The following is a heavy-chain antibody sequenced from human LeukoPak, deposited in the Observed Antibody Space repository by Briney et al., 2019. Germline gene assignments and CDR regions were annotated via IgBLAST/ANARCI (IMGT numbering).Heavy chain of an antibody. J-gene: IGHJ4*02. Sequence: SGTLSLTCAVYGGSFSGYYWSWIRQPPGKGLEWIGEINHSGSTNYNPSLKSRVTISVDTSKNQFSLKLASVTAADTAVYYCARSMVRGVIIMGYWGQGTLVTVSS. CDR2: INHSGST. V-gene: IGHV4-34*01. D-gene: IGHD3-10*01. CDR1: GGSFSGYY. CDR3: ARSMVRGVIIMGY.